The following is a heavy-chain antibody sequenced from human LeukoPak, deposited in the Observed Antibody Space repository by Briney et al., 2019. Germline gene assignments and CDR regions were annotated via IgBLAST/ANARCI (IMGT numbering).Heavy chain of an antibody. J-gene: IGHJ4*02. V-gene: IGHV3-21*03. CDR3: ARQTGDYQDFDY. D-gene: IGHD7-27*01. CDR2: ISSSSSYI. Sequence: GGSLRLSCAASGFTFSSYSMNWVRQAPGKGLEWVSSISSSSSYIYYADSVKGRFTISRDNAKNSLYLQMNSLRAEDTAAYYCARQTGDYQDFDYWGQGTLVTASS. CDR1: GFTFSSYS.